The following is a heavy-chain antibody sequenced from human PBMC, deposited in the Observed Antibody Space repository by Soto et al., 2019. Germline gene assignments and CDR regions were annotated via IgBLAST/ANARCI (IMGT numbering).Heavy chain of an antibody. Sequence: SETLSLTCAVYGGSFSGYYWSWIRQPPGKGLEWIGEINHSGSTNYNPSLKSRVTISVDTSKNQFSLQLNSVTPEDTAVYYCARGEVVKKSPGAFDIWGQGTMVTVSS. CDR2: INHSGST. CDR3: ARGEVVKKSPGAFDI. V-gene: IGHV4-34*01. J-gene: IGHJ3*02. D-gene: IGHD2-21*01. CDR1: GGSFSGYY.